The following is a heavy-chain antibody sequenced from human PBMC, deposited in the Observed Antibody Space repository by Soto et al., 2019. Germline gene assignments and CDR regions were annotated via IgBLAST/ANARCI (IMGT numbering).Heavy chain of an antibody. V-gene: IGHV5-51*01. CDR3: ARRGESGSSYGMDL. J-gene: IGHJ6*01. Sequence: VESLKISCKGSGYSFTSYWIGWVRQIPWKGLEWMGIIYPCDSDTRYSPSFQGQVTISADKSISTAYLQWSSLKASDTAMYYCARRGESGSSYGMDLGGQGTRVTVSS. D-gene: IGHD1-26*01. CDR1: GYSFTSYW. CDR2: IYPCDSDT.